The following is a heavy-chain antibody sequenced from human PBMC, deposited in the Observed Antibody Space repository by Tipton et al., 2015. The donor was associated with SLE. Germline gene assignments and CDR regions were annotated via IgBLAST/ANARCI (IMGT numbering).Heavy chain of an antibody. CDR3: AASGSGYYGLGY. V-gene: IGHV3-33*01. Sequence: SLRLSCAASGFTFSSYGNHLVRQAPGKGLEWVAVIWYDGSNKYYADSVKGRFTISRDNSKNTLYLQMNSLRAEDTAVYYCAASGSGYYGLGYWGQGTLVTVSS. D-gene: IGHD3-22*01. CDR2: IWYDGSNK. J-gene: IGHJ4*02. CDR1: GFTFSSYG.